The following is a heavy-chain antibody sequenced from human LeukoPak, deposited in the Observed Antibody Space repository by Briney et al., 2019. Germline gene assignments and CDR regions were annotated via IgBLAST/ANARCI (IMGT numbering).Heavy chain of an antibody. J-gene: IGHJ5*02. V-gene: IGHV3-23*01. CDR3: AKMLSSLGVDP. CDR2: ISGSGGST. Sequence: GSLRLSCAASGFTFSSYAMSWVRQASGEGLEWVSAISGSGGSTYYADSVKGRFTISRDNSKNTLYLQMNSLRAEDTAVYYCAKMLSSLGVDPWGQGTLVTVSS. CDR1: GFTFSSYA. D-gene: IGHD6-13*01.